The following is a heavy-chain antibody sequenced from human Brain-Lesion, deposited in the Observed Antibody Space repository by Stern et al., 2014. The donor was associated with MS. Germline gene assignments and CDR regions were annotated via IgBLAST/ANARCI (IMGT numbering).Heavy chain of an antibody. Sequence: VQLVESGPGLVKPSETLSLTCTVSGGSINTNNYYWGWIRQPPGKGLEWIGNIYSSGSTFYSPSLKVRSPMSVDTPKTQFPLKLSSVTAADTAVYYCARTGDDFGDYSLSYWGQGTLVTVSS. CDR1: GGSINTNNYY. J-gene: IGHJ4*02. V-gene: IGHV4-39*01. D-gene: IGHD4-17*01. CDR2: IYSSGST. CDR3: ARTGDDFGDYSLSY.